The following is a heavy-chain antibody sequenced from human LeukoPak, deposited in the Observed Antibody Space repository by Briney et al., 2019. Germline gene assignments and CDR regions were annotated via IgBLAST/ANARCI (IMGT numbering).Heavy chain of an antibody. Sequence: SQTLSLTCTVSGGSISSGDYYWSWIRQPPGKGLEWIGYIYYSGSTYYNPSLKSRVTISVDTSKNQFSLKLSSVTAADTAVYYCAYGYYDSSGYYPFDYWGQRTLVTVSS. CDR3: AYGYYDSSGYYPFDY. V-gene: IGHV4-30-4*01. CDR2: IYYSGST. J-gene: IGHJ4*02. CDR1: GGSISSGDYY. D-gene: IGHD3-22*01.